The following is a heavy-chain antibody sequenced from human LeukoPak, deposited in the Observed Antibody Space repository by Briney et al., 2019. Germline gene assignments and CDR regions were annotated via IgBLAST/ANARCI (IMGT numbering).Heavy chain of an antibody. Sequence: SEALSLTCTVSGGSISSYYWNWIRQPPGKGLEWIGYIYQSGSTCYNPSLKSRVTISVDRSKNQFSLKLTSVTAADTAVYYCAREIGVGWFDPWGQGTLVTVSS. J-gene: IGHJ5*02. V-gene: IGHV4-59*12. CDR1: GGSISSYY. D-gene: IGHD1-26*01. CDR2: IYQSGST. CDR3: AREIGVGWFDP.